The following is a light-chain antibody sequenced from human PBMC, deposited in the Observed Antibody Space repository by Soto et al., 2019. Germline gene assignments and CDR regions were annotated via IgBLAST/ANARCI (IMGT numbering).Light chain of an antibody. CDR3: CSYAGSYTPV. V-gene: IGLV2-11*01. CDR2: DVS. CDR1: SSDVGGYNY. J-gene: IGLJ2*01. Sequence: QSVLTQPRSVSGSPGQSVTISCTGTSSDVGGYNYVSWYQQHPGKAPKLMIYDVSKRPSGVPDRFSGSKSGNTASLTISGLQAEDEADYYCCSYAGSYTPVFGGGTKLTAL.